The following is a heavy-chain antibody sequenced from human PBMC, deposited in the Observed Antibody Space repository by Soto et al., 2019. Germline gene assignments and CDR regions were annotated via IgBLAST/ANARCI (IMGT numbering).Heavy chain of an antibody. J-gene: IGHJ5*02. Sequence: PGGSLRLSCAASGFSFDGYATNWVRQPPGKGLEWVSGISWNSGNIDYADSVKGRFTISRDNAKNSLYLQMNSMRAEDTALYYCVKASTYSSSQGWFDPWGQGTMVTVSS. CDR3: VKASTYSSSQGWFDP. V-gene: IGHV3-9*01. D-gene: IGHD6-6*01. CDR2: ISWNSGNI. CDR1: GFSFDGYA.